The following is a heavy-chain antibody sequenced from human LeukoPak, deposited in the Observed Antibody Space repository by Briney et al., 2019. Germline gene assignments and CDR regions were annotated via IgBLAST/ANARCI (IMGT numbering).Heavy chain of an antibody. CDR1: GFTFSSCV. V-gene: IGHV3-30*18. CDR3: AKTSGGYSYGGYFDY. CDR2: ISSDGSNK. J-gene: IGHJ4*02. Sequence: GGSLRLSCAASGFTFSSCVMHWVRQAPGKGLEWVAVISSDGSNKYYADSVKGRFTISRDISKNTLYLQMNSLRAEDTAVYYCAKTSGGYSYGGYFDYWGQGTLVTVSS. D-gene: IGHD5-18*01.